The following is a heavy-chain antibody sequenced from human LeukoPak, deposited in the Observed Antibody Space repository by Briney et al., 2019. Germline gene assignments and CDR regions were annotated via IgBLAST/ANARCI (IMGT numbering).Heavy chain of an antibody. CDR3: ARHGPRIAATGANFDY. D-gene: IGHD6-13*01. CDR1: GGSISRSTYY. J-gene: IGHJ4*02. V-gene: IGHV4-39*01. CDR2: LYYSGCT. Sequence: SETLSLTCTVSGGSISRSTYYWDWIRQPPGEGLEWIGSLYYSGCTYYNPSLKTRVTISVNTSKNQFSLKLSSVTAADTAVYYCARHGPRIAATGANFDYWGQGTLVTVPS.